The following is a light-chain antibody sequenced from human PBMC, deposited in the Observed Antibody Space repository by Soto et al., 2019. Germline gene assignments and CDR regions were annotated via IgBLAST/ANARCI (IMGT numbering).Light chain of an antibody. CDR1: QSISSW. CDR3: QQYNSYSLT. Sequence: DSQMTQSPSTLSASVGDRVTITCRASQSISSWLAWYQQKPGKAPKLLIYKASNLESGVPSRFSGSGSGTEFTLTISSLQPDDFATYYCQQYNSYSLTFGGGTKV. V-gene: IGKV1-5*03. J-gene: IGKJ4*01. CDR2: KAS.